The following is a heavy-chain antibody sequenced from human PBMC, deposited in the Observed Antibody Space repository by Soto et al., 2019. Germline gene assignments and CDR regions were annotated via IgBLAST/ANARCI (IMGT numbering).Heavy chain of an antibody. D-gene: IGHD1-26*01. V-gene: IGHV3-73*01. CDR2: LRSKYDNFAT. CDR3: FCFNSGY. Sequence: EVQLVESGGGLVQPGGSLKLSCAASGFTFSGSVMHWVRQASGKGLEWIGRLRSKYDNFATAYILSLKGRFTISRDDSENTAFRRMTSLTIDVRAVYYFFCFNSGYGGQGTLVTVSS. CDR1: GFTFSGSV. J-gene: IGHJ4*02.